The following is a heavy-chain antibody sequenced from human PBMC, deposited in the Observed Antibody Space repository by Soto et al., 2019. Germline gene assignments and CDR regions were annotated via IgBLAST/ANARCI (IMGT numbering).Heavy chain of an antibody. V-gene: IGHV3-7*01. CDR2: IKQDGSEK. J-gene: IGHJ4*02. CDR3: ARDNPPSYYYGSGSSFDY. CDR1: GFTFSSYW. Sequence: GGSLRLSCAASGFTFSSYWMGWVRQAPGKGLEWVANIKQDGSEKYYVDSVKGRFTISRDNAKNSLYLQMNSLRAEDTAVYYCARDNPPSYYYGSGSSFDYWGQGTLVTVSS. D-gene: IGHD3-10*01.